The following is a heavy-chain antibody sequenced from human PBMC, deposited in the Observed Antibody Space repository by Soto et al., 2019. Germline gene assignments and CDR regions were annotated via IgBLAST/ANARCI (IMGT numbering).Heavy chain of an antibody. Sequence: ASVKVSCKVSGYTLSELSMYWVRQAPGKGLEWMGGFNPEQGETIYAQKFQGRVTMSEDTSTDTAYMELSSLRSDDTAIYYCATHEREYYGSGDRDYWGQGTTVTVSS. V-gene: IGHV1-24*01. CDR2: FNPEQGET. J-gene: IGHJ4*03. CDR3: ATHEREYYGSGDRDY. D-gene: IGHD3-10*01. CDR1: GYTLSELS.